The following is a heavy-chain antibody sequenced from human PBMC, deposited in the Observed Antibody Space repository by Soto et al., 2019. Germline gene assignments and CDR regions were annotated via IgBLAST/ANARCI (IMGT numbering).Heavy chain of an antibody. CDR3: AREGGYYFDSSGYEWGLNRYFDY. V-gene: IGHV4-31*03. CDR2: IYYSGST. J-gene: IGHJ4*02. D-gene: IGHD3-22*01. Sequence: QVQLQESGPGLVKPSQTLSLTCTVSGYSISSGGYYWSWIRQHPGKGLEWIGYIYYSGSTYYNPSLKSRVTMSVDTSKNQFSLKLSSVTAADTAVYYCAREGGYYFDSSGYEWGLNRYFDYWGQGTLVTVSS. CDR1: GYSISSGGYY.